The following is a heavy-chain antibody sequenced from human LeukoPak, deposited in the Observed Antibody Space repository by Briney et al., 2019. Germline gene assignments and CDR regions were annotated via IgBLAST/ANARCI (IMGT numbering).Heavy chain of an antibody. V-gene: IGHV5-51*01. CDR1: GYSFTTYW. D-gene: IGHD3-3*01. CDR3: AGIITIFGVVHYFDY. CDR2: IYPGDSDT. Sequence: GESLKISCKSSGYSFTTYWIGWVRQMPGKGLEWMGIIYPGDSDTRYRPSFQGQVTISADKSISTAYLQWSSLKASDTAMYYCAGIITIFGVVHYFDYWGQGTLVTVSS. J-gene: IGHJ4*02.